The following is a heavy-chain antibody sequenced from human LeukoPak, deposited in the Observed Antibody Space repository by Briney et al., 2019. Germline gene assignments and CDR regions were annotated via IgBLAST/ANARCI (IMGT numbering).Heavy chain of an antibody. CDR2: TYYRSKWYN. V-gene: IGHV6-1*01. CDR3: ARSSSSSWYPFGNWFDP. D-gene: IGHD6-13*01. CDR1: VEKGSSDGAG. Sequence: TRSGTCWICVEKGSSDGAGGSWIMQSPSRCLEWLGRTYYRSKWYNDYSVSVRNRITINPDKSKKQFSLQLKSVTPEDTAVYYCARSSSSSWYPFGNWFDPWGQGTLVTVS. J-gene: IGHJ5*02.